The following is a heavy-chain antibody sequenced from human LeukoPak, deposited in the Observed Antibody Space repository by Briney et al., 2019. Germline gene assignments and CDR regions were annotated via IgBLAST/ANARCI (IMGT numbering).Heavy chain of an antibody. Sequence: SETLSLTCTVSGGSFTNYYWTWIRQPPGKGLEWIGYIHYSGSTNYNPSLKSRVTISVDTSKNQFSLKLSSVTAADTAVYYCARASVTYYYYYYMDVWGKGTTVTVSS. D-gene: IGHD4-11*01. CDR1: GGSFTNYY. CDR2: IHYSGST. CDR3: ARASVTYYYYYYMDV. V-gene: IGHV4-59*01. J-gene: IGHJ6*03.